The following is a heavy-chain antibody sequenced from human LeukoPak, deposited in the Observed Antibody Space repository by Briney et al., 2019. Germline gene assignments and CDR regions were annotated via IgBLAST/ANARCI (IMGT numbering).Heavy chain of an antibody. V-gene: IGHV4-30-2*01. D-gene: IGHD3-10*01. CDR1: GDSITTGGYS. CDR2: FYHSGST. J-gene: IGHJ5*02. Sequence: SETLSLTCEVSGDSITTGGYSWSWIRQPPGKDLEWLGYFYHSGSTYYYPSLESRGTMSIDASKNQLSLKVTSGTAADTAVYYYARVPYKFGSGGSDGWFDPWGQGSLVIVSS. CDR3: ARVPYKFGSGGSDGWFDP.